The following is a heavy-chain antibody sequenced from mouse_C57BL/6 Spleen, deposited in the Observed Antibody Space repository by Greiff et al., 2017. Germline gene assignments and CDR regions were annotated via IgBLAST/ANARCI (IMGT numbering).Heavy chain of an antibody. CDR3: ARRGYSWCAY. D-gene: IGHD2-2*01. J-gene: IGHJ3*01. CDR2: IDPSDSYT. CDR1: GYTFTSYW. V-gene: IGHV1-69*01. Sequence: VQLQQPGAELVMPGASVKLSCKASGYTFTSYWMHWVKQRPGQGLEWIGEIDPSDSYTNYNQKFKGKSTLTVDKSSSTAYMQLSSLTSEDTAVYYCARRGYSWCAYWGQGTLVTVSA.